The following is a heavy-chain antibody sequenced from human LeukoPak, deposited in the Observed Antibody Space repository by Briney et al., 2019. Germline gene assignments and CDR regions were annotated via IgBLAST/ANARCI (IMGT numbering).Heavy chain of an antibody. CDR1: GGSFSGYY. CDR2: INHSGST. V-gene: IGHV4-34*01. J-gene: IGHJ6*04. Sequence: SETLSLTCAVYGGSFSGYYWSWIRQPPGKGLEWIGEINHSGSTNYNPSLKSRVTISVDTSKNQFSLKLSSVTAADTAVYYCARHGGMMDVWGKGTTVTVSS. CDR3: ARHGGMMDV.